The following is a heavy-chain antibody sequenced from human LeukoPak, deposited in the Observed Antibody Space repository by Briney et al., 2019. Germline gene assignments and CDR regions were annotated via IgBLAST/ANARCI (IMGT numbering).Heavy chain of an antibody. Sequence: GGSLRLSCAASGFIFSTWSTNWVRQAPGEGLEWISYISSSGSTIHYADSVKGRFTISRDNAENSLSLHMNNLRDEDTAVYYWARGTDGTRDWGLGTLVTVSS. CDR2: ISSSGSTI. J-gene: IGHJ4*02. CDR3: ARGTDGTRD. CDR1: GFIFSTWS. D-gene: IGHD2-8*01. V-gene: IGHV3-48*02.